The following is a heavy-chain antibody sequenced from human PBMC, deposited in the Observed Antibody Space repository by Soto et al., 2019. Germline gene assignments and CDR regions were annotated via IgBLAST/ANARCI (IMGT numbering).Heavy chain of an antibody. J-gene: IGHJ4*02. D-gene: IGHD3-10*01. CDR1: GFTFSSYA. CDR2: ISYDGSNK. V-gene: IGHV3-30-3*01. Sequence: GGSLRLSCAASGFTFSSYAMHWVRQAPGKGLEWVAVISYDGSNKYYADSVKGRFTISRDNSKNTLYLQMNSLRAEDTAVYYCARVYGSGSYYNLGYFDYWGQGTLVTVSS. CDR3: ARVYGSGSYYNLGYFDY.